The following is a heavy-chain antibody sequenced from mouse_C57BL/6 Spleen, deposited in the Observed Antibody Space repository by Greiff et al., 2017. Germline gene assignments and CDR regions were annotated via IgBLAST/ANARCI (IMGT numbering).Heavy chain of an antibody. CDR1: GYNIKDYY. CDR2: IDPEDGET. Sequence: EVKLVESGAELVKPGASVKLSCTASGYNIKDYYMHWVKQRTEQGLEWIGRIDPEDGETKYAPKFQGKATITADTSSNTAYLQLSSLTSEDAAVYYCAREDDGYPYFDYWGQGTTLTVSS. D-gene: IGHD2-3*01. V-gene: IGHV14-2*01. J-gene: IGHJ2*01. CDR3: AREDDGYPYFDY.